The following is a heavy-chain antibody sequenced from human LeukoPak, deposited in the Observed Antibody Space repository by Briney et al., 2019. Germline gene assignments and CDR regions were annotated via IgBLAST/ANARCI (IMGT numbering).Heavy chain of an antibody. CDR3: ARAGGYCGRISCPYYFDY. Sequence: ASVKVSCKASGYTFTSYDINWVRQATGQGLEWLGWMNPNSGNTGYAQKFQGRVTMTRNTSISTAYMELSSLRSEDTAVYYCARAGGYCGRISCPYYFDYWGQGSLVAVSS. V-gene: IGHV1-8*01. CDR2: MNPNSGNT. D-gene: IGHD2-15*01. J-gene: IGHJ4*02. CDR1: GYTFTSYD.